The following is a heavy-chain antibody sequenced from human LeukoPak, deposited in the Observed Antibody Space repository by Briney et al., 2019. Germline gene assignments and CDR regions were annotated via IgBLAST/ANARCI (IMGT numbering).Heavy chain of an antibody. CDR3: AKAYGSGSLTYYFDY. D-gene: IGHD3-10*01. V-gene: IGHV3-23*01. Sequence: GGSLRLSCAASGFTFSSYAMSWFRQAPGKGLDWVSAISGSGGSTYYADSVKGRFTISRDNSKNTLYLQMNSLRAEDTAVYYCAKAYGSGSLTYYFDYWGQGTLVTVSS. CDR2: ISGSGGST. J-gene: IGHJ4*02. CDR1: GFTFSSYA.